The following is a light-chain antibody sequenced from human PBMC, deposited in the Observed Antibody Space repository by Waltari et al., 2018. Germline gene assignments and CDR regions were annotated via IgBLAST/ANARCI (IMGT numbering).Light chain of an antibody. CDR1: QSLTKRY. CDR3: QQYGSSILYT. CDR2: GAS. J-gene: IGKJ2*01. V-gene: IGKV3-20*01. Sequence: EVVLTQSPGTLSLSPGEKATLSCRASQSLTKRYLAWYQQKPGQPPKLLIYGASSRAAGIPDRFSGSGSGTDFSITINRLEPDDSAVYYCQQYGSSILYTFGQGTKLEIK.